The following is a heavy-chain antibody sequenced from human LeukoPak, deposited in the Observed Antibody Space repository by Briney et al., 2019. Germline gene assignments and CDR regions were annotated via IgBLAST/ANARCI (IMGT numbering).Heavy chain of an antibody. D-gene: IGHD3-3*01. V-gene: IGHV1-46*01. CDR2: INPSGGST. CDR3: ASNLVWSGSIFDY. Sequence: WASVKVSCKASGYTFTSYYMHWVRQAPGQGLEWMGIINPSGGSTSYAQKFQGRVTMTRDMSTSTVYMELSSLRFEDTAVYYCASNLVWSGSIFDYWGQGTLVTVSS. CDR1: GYTFTSYY. J-gene: IGHJ4*02.